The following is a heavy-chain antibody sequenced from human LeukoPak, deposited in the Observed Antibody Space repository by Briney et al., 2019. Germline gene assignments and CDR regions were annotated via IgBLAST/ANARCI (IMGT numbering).Heavy chain of an antibody. V-gene: IGHV4-61*08. CDR1: GGSVSSGGYY. CDR3: ARGGTLRHGFDI. CDR2: IYYTGST. J-gene: IGHJ3*02. D-gene: IGHD1-1*01. Sequence: SETLSLTCTVSGGSVSSGGYYWIWMRQPTGQGLEWTGYIYYTGSTNYNPSLESLVTISVDTSKNQFSLKLSSVTAAVTAVYYGARGGTLRHGFDIWGQGTMVTVSS.